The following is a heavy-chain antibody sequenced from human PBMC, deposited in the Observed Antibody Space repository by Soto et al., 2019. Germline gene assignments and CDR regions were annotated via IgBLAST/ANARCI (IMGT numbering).Heavy chain of an antibody. V-gene: IGHV3-7*03. Sequence: PGGSLRLSCTGSGFTFSNYWMTWVRQAPGKGLEWVANIKKDGGEKYYVESVKGRFTISRDNAKNSLFLQMNSLRVEDTAIYYCARDREILSFNWTRPLEFWGQGTLGTVSS. D-gene: IGHD3-9*01. CDR3: ARDREILSFNWTRPLEF. CDR2: IKKDGGEK. CDR1: GFTFSNYW. J-gene: IGHJ4*02.